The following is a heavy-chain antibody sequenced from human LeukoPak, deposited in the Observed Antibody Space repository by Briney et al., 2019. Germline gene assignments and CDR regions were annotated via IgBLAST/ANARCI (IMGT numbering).Heavy chain of an antibody. J-gene: IGHJ4*02. CDR3: AGPTSSGWRGDFDY. D-gene: IGHD6-19*01. V-gene: IGHV4-59*08. CDR1: GGSISPYY. CDR2: IHYSGST. Sequence: SETLSLTCTVSGGSISPYYWSWIRQSPGKGLEWIGCIHYSGSTIYNPSLKSRVSISVDTSKNQFSLKLSSATAADTAVYYCAGPTSSGWRGDFDYWGQGTLVTVSS.